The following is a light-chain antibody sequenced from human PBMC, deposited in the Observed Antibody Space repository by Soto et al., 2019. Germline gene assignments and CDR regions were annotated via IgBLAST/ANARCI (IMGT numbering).Light chain of an antibody. V-gene: IGKV3-20*01. Sequence: EIVMTQSPATLSVSPGERATLSCRASQSVSSSYLAWYQQKPGQSPRLLIYGATSRATGISDRFSGSGSGTDFTLTITRLEPEDFAVYYCQQYGSSRWTFGQGTKVDI. J-gene: IGKJ1*01. CDR3: QQYGSSRWT. CDR1: QSVSSSY. CDR2: GAT.